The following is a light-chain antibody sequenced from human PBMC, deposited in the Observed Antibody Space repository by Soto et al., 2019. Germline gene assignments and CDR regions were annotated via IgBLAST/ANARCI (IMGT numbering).Light chain of an antibody. V-gene: IGLV2-14*01. CDR2: EVS. J-gene: IGLJ1*01. CDR1: SSDVGGYNY. CDR3: SSYTSSSTLV. Sequence: QSALTQPASVSGSPGQSITISCTGTSSDVGGYNYVSCYQQHPGKAPKLMIYEVSNRPSGVSNRFSGSKSGNTASLTISVLQDEDDADYYCSSYTSSSTLVFGTGTKLTVL.